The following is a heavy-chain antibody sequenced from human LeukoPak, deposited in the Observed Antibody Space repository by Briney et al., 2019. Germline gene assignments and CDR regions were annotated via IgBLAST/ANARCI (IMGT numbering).Heavy chain of an antibody. D-gene: IGHD2-2*01. CDR3: ARDGAAADYMDV. CDR2: IRYDGSNK. J-gene: IGHJ6*03. CDR1: GFTFSSYG. V-gene: IGHV3-30*02. Sequence: QPGGSLRLSCAASGFTFSSYGMHWVRQAPGKGLEWVAFIRYDGSNKYYADSVKGRFTISRDNAKNSLYLQMNSLRAEDTAVYYCARDGAAADYMDVWGKGTTVTVSS.